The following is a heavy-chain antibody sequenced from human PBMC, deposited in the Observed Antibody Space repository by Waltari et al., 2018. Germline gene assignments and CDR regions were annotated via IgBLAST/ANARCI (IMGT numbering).Heavy chain of an antibody. J-gene: IGHJ4*02. V-gene: IGHV3-30*04. CDR1: GFTFSSYA. D-gene: IGHD3-22*01. Sequence: QVQLVESGGGVVQPGRSLRLSCVASGFTFSSYAMHWVRQAPGKGLEWVAVISYDGSNKYYADSVKGRFTISRDNSKNTLYLQMNSLRAEDTAVYYCARTPNYYDSSGYSYFDYWGQGTLVTVSS. CDR3: ARTPNYYDSSGYSYFDY. CDR2: ISYDGSNK.